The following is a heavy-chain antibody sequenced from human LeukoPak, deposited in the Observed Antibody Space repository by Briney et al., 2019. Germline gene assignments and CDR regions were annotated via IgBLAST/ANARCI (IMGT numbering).Heavy chain of an antibody. J-gene: IGHJ6*03. Sequence: GGSLRLSCAASGFTFSSYWVHWVRQAPGKGLVWVSRINSDGSSTSYADSVKGRFTISRDNAKNSLFLQMNSLRAEDTAVYYCARAPPGIATLSGYMDVWGKGTTVTVSS. CDR1: GFTFSSYW. CDR3: ARAPPGIATLSGYMDV. V-gene: IGHV3-74*01. CDR2: INSDGSST. D-gene: IGHD6-6*01.